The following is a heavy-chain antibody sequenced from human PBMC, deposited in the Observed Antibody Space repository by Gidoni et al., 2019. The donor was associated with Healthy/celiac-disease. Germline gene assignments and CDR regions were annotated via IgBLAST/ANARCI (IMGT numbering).Heavy chain of an antibody. CDR3: ARGSWSAQGASNVFLRGGTRLDY. CDR1: GYTFTSSY. V-gene: IGHV1-46*01. CDR2: INPSGGST. Sequence: QVQLVQSGAEVKKPGASVKVSCKASGYTFTSSYLPWVRQAPGQGLEWMGIINPSGGSTSYAQKFQGRVTMTRDTSTSTVYMELSSLRSEDTAVYYCARGSWSAQGASNVFLRGGTRLDYWGQGTLVTVSS. J-gene: IGHJ4*02. D-gene: IGHD1-26*01.